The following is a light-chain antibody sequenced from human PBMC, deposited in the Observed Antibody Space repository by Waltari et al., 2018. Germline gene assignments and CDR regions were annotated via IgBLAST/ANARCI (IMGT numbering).Light chain of an antibody. CDR2: VNSDGSH. Sequence: QLVLTQSPSASASLGASVKLTCTLSSGHSRNIIAWLQQQPEKGPRYLMKVNSDGSHIKGDEIPDRFSGSSSGAERYLTISTVQSEDEADYYCQTGGHGTWVFGGGTKLTVL. CDR1: SGHSRNI. CDR3: QTGGHGTWV. V-gene: IGLV4-69*01. J-gene: IGLJ3*02.